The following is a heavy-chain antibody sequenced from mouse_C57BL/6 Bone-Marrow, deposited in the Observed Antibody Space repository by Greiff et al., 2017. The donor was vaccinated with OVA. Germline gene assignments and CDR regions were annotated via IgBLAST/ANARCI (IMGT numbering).Heavy chain of an antibody. CDR1: GYTFTSYW. V-gene: IGHV1-64*01. Sequence: LQQPGAELVKPGASVKLSCKASGYTFTSYWMHWVKQRPGQGLEWIGMIHPNSGSTNYNEKFKSKATLTVDKSSSTAYMQLSSLTSEDSAVYYCARGFYYGYEGAWFAYWGQGTLVTVSA. J-gene: IGHJ3*01. D-gene: IGHD2-2*01. CDR2: IHPNSGST. CDR3: ARGFYYGYEGAWFAY.